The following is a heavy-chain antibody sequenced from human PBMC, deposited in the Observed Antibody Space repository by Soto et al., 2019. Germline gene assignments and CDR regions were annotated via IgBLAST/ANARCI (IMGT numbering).Heavy chain of an antibody. Sequence: SVKVSCKASGCTFSSYAISWVRQAPGQGLEWMGGIIPIFGTANYAQKFQGRVAITADESTSTAYMELSSLRSEDTAVYYCARRVMAAAGTFVRYYYYGMDVWGQGTTVTVSS. V-gene: IGHV1-69*13. CDR2: IIPIFGTA. J-gene: IGHJ6*02. CDR3: ARRVMAAAGTFVRYYYYGMDV. CDR1: GCTFSSYA. D-gene: IGHD6-13*01.